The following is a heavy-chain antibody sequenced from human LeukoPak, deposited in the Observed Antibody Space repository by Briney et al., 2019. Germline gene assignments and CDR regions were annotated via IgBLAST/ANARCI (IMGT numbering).Heavy chain of an antibody. J-gene: IGHJ4*02. D-gene: IGHD4-23*01. CDR2: ISWNSGSI. CDR1: GFTFDDYA. V-gene: IGHV3-9*01. CDR3: AKGNTVVTYGLIDY. Sequence: GGSLRLSCAASGFTFDDYAMHWVRQAPGKGLEWVSGISWNSGSIGYADSVKGRFTISRENAKNSLYLQMNSLRAEDTALYYCAKGNTVVTYGLIDYWGQGTLVTVSS.